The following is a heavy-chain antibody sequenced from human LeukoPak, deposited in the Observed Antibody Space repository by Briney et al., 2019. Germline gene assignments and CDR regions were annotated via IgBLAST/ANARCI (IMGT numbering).Heavy chain of an antibody. CDR2: FDPEDGET. CDR3: ATSLAVAGRMLAFDI. V-gene: IGHV1-24*01. CDR1: GYTLTELS. D-gene: IGHD6-19*01. Sequence: ASVKVSCKVSGYTLTELSMHWVRQAPGKGLEWMGGFDPEDGETIYAHKFQGRVTMTEDTSTDTAYMELSSLRSEDTAVYYCATSLAVAGRMLAFDIWGQGTMVTVSS. J-gene: IGHJ3*02.